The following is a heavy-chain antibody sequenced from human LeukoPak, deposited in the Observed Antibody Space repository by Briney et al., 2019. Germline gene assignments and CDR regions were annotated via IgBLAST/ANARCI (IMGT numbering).Heavy chain of an antibody. CDR1: GFTFSSYW. CDR3: ARDRGVVPAASRFDP. CDR2: IKQDGSEK. J-gene: IGHJ5*02. D-gene: IGHD2-2*01. V-gene: IGHV3-7*01. Sequence: GGSLRLSCAASGFTFSSYWMSWVRQAPGKGLEWVANIKQDGSEKYYVDSVKGRFTISRDNAKNSLYLQMNSLRAEDTAVYYCARDRGVVPAASRFDPWGQGTLVTVPS.